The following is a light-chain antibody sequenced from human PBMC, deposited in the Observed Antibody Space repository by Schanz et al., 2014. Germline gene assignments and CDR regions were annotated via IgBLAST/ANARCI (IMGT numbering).Light chain of an antibody. CDR1: SSNIGAGYD. CDR2: SNN. Sequence: QSVLTQPPSMSGAPGQRVTISCTGSSSNIGAGYDVHWYQQLPGTAPKLLIFSNNQRPSGVPDRFSGSKSGTSASLAITGLQAEDEADYYCQSYDSSLSALFGGGTKLTVL. CDR3: QSYDSSLSAL. V-gene: IGLV1-40*01. J-gene: IGLJ2*01.